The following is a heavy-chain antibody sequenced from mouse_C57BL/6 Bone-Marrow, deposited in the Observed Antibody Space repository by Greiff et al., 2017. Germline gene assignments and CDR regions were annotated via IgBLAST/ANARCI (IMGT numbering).Heavy chain of an antibody. CDR1: GYTFTSYW. Sequence: VQLQQPGAELVKPGASVKLSCKASGYTFTSYWMHWVKQRPGRGLEWIGRIDPSSGGTKYNEKFKSKATLTVDKPSSTAYMQLSSLTSEDSAAYYCARSWAAPQLRRVFAYWGQGTLVTVSA. J-gene: IGHJ3*01. CDR2: IDPSSGGT. CDR3: ARSWAAPQLRRVFAY. V-gene: IGHV1-72*01. D-gene: IGHD2-12*01.